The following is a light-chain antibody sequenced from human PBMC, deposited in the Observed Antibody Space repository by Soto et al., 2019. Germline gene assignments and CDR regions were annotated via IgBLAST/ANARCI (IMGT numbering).Light chain of an antibody. CDR1: QSVSSSY. J-gene: IGKJ2*01. CDR2: GAS. CDR3: QQYGSSMYT. Sequence: EIVLTQSPGTLSLSPGERATLSCRASQSVSSSYLAWYQQKPGQAPRLLIYGASSRSTGIPDRFSGSGSGTDITLTICRLEPEDFAVYYCQQYGSSMYTFGQGTKLEIK. V-gene: IGKV3-20*01.